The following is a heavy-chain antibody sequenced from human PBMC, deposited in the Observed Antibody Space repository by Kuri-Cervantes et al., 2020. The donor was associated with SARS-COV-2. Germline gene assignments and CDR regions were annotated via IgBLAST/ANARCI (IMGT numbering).Heavy chain of an antibody. V-gene: IGHV4-59*12. CDR3: ARAKRGLRSHYFYGMDV. CDR1: GGSIRGYY. D-gene: IGHD2-15*01. CDR2: IYYSGST. Sequence: SETLSLTCTVSGGSIRGYYWNWIRQPPGKGLEWIGYIYYSGSTNYNPSLKNRLTISVDTSKNQFSLKLRSVTAADTAVYYCARAKRGLRSHYFYGMDVWGQGTTVTVSS. J-gene: IGHJ6*02.